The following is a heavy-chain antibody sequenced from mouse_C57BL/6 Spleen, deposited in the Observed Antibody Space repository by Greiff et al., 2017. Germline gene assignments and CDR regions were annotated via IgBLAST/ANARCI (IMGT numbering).Heavy chain of an antibody. CDR2: IDPNSGGT. CDR3: ASGGADYSNDGDY. CDR1: GYTFTSYW. J-gene: IGHJ2*01. D-gene: IGHD2-12*01. Sequence: VQLQQPGAELVKPGASVKLSCTASGYTFTSYWMHWVKQRPGRGLEWIGRIDPNSGGTKYNEKFKSKATLTVDKPSSTAYMQRSSLTSEDSAVYYCASGGADYSNDGDYWGQGTTRTVSS. V-gene: IGHV1-72*01.